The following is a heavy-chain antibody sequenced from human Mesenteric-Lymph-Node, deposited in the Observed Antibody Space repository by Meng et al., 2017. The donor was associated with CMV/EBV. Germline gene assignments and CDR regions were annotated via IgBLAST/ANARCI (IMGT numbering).Heavy chain of an antibody. V-gene: IGHV4-59*01. J-gene: IGHJ6*02. Sequence: GSLRLSCTVSGGSISSYYWSWIRQPPGKGLEWIGHIYYSGSTNYNPSLKSRVTISIDTSKNQFSLMLTSVTAADTAVYYCARARIERWLQGYYYYGLDVWGQGTTVTVSS. CDR2: IYYSGST. D-gene: IGHD5-24*01. CDR3: ARARIERWLQGYYYYGLDV. CDR1: GGSISSYY.